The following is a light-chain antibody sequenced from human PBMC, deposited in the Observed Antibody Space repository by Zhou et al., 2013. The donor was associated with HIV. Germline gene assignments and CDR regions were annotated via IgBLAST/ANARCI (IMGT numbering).Light chain of an antibody. J-gene: IGKJ4*01. CDR1: ESLNNW. V-gene: IGKV1-5*03. Sequence: DIQMTQSPSTLSASVGDRVTITCRASESLNNWLAWYQQKPGKAPKLLIHRASSLETDVPSRFSGSGSGTEFTLTISSLQPEDSAVYYCQQRSNWPLTFGGGTKVEIK. CDR3: QQRSNWPLT. CDR2: RAS.